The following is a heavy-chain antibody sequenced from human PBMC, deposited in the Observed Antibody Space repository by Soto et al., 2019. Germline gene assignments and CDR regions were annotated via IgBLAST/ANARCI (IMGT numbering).Heavy chain of an antibody. Sequence: EVQLVESGGGLVQPGGSLRLSCRTSGFSFHTVDMNWVRQAPGRGLEWVSSISRTGGTIYYADSVRGRFTVSRDNAVTSLSLPMSSLRDEDTAVYYCARGNSTGSHYNSGYWGQGTLVIVSS. CDR3: ARGNSTGSHYNSGY. V-gene: IGHV3-48*02. D-gene: IGHD3-10*01. CDR2: ISRTGGTI. J-gene: IGHJ4*02. CDR1: GFSFHTVD.